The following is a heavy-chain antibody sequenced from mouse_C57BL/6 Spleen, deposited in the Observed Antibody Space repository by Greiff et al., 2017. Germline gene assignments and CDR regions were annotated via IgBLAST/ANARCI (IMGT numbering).Heavy chain of an antibody. Sequence: QVQLQQSGAELVRPGASVTLSCKASGYTFTDYEMHWVKQTPVHGLEWIGAIDPETGGTAYNQKFKGKAILTADKSSSTAYMELRSLTSEDSAVYYCTRSMISRLFDYWGQGTTLTVSS. CDR1: GYTFTDYE. J-gene: IGHJ2*01. V-gene: IGHV1-15*01. CDR2: IDPETGGT. CDR3: TRSMISRLFDY. D-gene: IGHD2-4*01.